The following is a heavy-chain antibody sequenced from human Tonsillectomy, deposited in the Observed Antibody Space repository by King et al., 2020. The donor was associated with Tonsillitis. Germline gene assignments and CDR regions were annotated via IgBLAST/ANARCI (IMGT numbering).Heavy chain of an antibody. V-gene: IGHV3-13*01. J-gene: IGHJ4*02. CDR1: GFTFSSYD. D-gene: IGHD1-26*01. CDR2: IGTAGDT. Sequence: QLVQSGGGLVQPGGSLRLSCAASGFTFSSYDMHCVRQATGKGLEWVSAIGTAGDTYYAGSVKGRFTISRENAKNSLYFQMNSLRAEDTAVYYCARSYYSDFFDYWGQGTLVTVSS. CDR3: ARSYYSDFFDY.